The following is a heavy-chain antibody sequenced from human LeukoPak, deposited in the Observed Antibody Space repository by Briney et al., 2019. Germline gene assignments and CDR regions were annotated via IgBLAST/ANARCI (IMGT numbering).Heavy chain of an antibody. CDR3: ARDPTSSWETAFDI. Sequence: PGGSLRLSCAASGFTFSSYAMSWVRQAPGKGLEWVSSIDSSISYIYYADSVKGRFHISRDNAKNSLYLQMNSPRAEDTAVYYCARDPTSSWETAFDIWGQGTMATVSS. V-gene: IGHV3-21*01. J-gene: IGHJ3*02. CDR1: GFTFSSYA. CDR2: IDSSISYI. D-gene: IGHD1-26*01.